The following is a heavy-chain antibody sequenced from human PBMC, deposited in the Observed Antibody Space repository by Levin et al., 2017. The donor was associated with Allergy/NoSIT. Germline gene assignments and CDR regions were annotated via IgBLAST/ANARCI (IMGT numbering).Heavy chain of an antibody. CDR1: GFTFSSYW. J-gene: IGHJ6*02. D-gene: IGHD3-3*01. CDR3: ARAELRFLEWGDYYYYGMDV. Sequence: GESLKISCAASGFTFSSYWMHWVRQAPGKGLVWVSRINSDGSSTSYADSVKGRFTISRDNAKNTLYLQMNSLRAEDTAVYYCARAELRFLEWGDYYYYGMDVWGQGTTVTVSS. V-gene: IGHV3-74*01. CDR2: INSDGSST.